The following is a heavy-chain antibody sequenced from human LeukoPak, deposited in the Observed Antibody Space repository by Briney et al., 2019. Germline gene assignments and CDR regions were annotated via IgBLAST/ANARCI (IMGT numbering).Heavy chain of an antibody. V-gene: IGHV3-74*03. D-gene: IGHD2-21*01. CDR1: GFTFSDYW. CDR3: ATSPVISRD. Sequence: GGSLRLSCAASGFTFSDYWMHWVRHAPGKGLEWVARIYSDVRRIKYADSVKGRFTLSRDKAKKTLYLQMNTLRDADTALSYCATSPVISRDWGQGTLVTVSS. CDR2: IYSDVRRI. J-gene: IGHJ4*02.